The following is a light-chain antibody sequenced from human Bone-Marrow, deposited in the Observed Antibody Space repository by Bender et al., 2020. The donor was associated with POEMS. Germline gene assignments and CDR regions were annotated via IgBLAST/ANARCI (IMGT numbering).Light chain of an antibody. CDR2: DVN. Sequence: QSALTQPASVSGSPGQSITISCTGTSSDVGGYKYVSWYQHHPGKGPKLMIYDVNKRPSGVPDRFSGSKSGNTASLTISGLQAEDEADYYCCSYAGSRPLVFGTGTKVTVL. CDR3: CSYAGSRPLV. CDR1: SSDVGGYKY. V-gene: IGLV2-23*02. J-gene: IGLJ1*01.